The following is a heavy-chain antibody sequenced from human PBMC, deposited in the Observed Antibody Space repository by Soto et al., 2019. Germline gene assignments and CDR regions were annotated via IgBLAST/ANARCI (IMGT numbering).Heavy chain of an antibody. Sequence: EVQLVESGGGLVKPGGSLRLSCAASGITFSKAWMNWVRQAPGKGLEWVGRIKSKIDGGTTDYAAPVNGRFTISREESKNTLYLQMNSLKTEDTAVYYCTTYCSSTSCDSYYYHTMDVWGQGTTVTVSS. CDR3: TTYCSSTSCDSYYYHTMDV. CDR1: GITFSKAW. CDR2: IKSKIDGGTT. D-gene: IGHD2-2*01. J-gene: IGHJ6*02. V-gene: IGHV3-15*07.